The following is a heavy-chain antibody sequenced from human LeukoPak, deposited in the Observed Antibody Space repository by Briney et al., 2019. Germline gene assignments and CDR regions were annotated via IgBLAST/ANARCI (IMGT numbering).Heavy chain of an antibody. CDR1: GFTFSSYS. V-gene: IGHV3-21*01. J-gene: IGHJ4*02. Sequence: GGSLRLSCAASGFTFSSYSMNWVRQAPGKGLEWVSSISSSSSYIYYADSVKGRFTISRDNAKNSLYLQMNSLRAEDTAVYYCARGDGGKKAIDYWGQGTLVTVSS. D-gene: IGHD4-23*01. CDR2: ISSSSSYI. CDR3: ARGDGGKKAIDY.